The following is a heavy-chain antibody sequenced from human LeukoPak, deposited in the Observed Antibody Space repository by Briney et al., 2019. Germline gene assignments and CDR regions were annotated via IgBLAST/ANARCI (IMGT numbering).Heavy chain of an antibody. CDR3: ARERIAAAGTRRWFDP. CDR1: GGSISSGGYY. J-gene: IGHJ5*02. CDR2: IYYSGST. D-gene: IGHD6-13*01. Sequence: SQTLSLTCTVSGGSISSGGYYWSWIRQHPGKGLEWIGYIYYSGSTYYNPSLKSRVTISVDTSKNQFSLKLSSVTAADTAVYYCARERIAAAGTRRWFDPWGQGTLVTVSS. V-gene: IGHV4-30-4*08.